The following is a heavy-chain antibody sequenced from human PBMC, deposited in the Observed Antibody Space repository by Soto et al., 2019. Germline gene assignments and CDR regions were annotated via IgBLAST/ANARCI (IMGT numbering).Heavy chain of an antibody. D-gene: IGHD2-15*01. J-gene: IGHJ5*02. CDR2: IYHRGTS. CDR3: ARTLDYGGSAGTNWFDP. V-gene: IGHV4-30-2*01. Sequence: QLQLQESGSGLVKPSETLSLTCTVSGDSISSGAYSWSWIRLPPGKRLEWIGYIYHRGTSHYNPSLKGRVTKSVDRSRNQFSLNLRSVTAADTAVYYCARTLDYGGSAGTNWFDPWGQGTLVTVSS. CDR1: GDSISSGAYS.